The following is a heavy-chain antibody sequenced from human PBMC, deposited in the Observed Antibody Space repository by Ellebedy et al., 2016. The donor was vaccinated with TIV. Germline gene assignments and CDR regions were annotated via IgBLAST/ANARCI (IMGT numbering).Heavy chain of an antibody. Sequence: PGGSLRLSCAATSFDFSSSIMHWVRQAPGRGLEWVIHISSDGSIQYYADSVKGRFSLSRDNSKNTLYLEMNSLRTEDTAIYYCVRERDAFDIWGQGTMVTVSS. J-gene: IGHJ3*02. CDR3: VRERDAFDI. V-gene: IGHV3-30*04. CDR1: SFDFSSSI. CDR2: ISSDGSIQ.